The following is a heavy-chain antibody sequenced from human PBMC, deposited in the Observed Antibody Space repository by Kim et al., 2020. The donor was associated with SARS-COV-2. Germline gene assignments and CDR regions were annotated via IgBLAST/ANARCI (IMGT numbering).Heavy chain of an antibody. CDR3: TTGSYYYDSSGYLNDAFDI. D-gene: IGHD3-22*01. V-gene: IGHV3-15*01. CDR2: IKSKTDGGTT. Sequence: GGSLRLSCAASGFTFSNAWMSWVRQAPGKGLEWVGRIKSKTDGGTTDYAAPVKGRFTISRDDSKNTLYLQMNSLKTEDTAVYYCTTGSYYYDSSGYLNDAFDIWGQGTMVTVSS. CDR1: GFTFSNAW. J-gene: IGHJ3*02.